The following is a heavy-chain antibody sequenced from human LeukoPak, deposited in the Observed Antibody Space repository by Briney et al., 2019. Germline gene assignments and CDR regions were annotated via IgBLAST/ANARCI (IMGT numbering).Heavy chain of an antibody. V-gene: IGHV4-34*01. CDR3: AKNGQSGFSFDP. J-gene: IGHJ5*02. CDR1: GGSLNGYH. Sequence: SETLSLTCAVYGGSLNGYHWSWIRQPPGKGLEWIGEGGNSGGTKFNPSLKSRVTISADTSKNQFSLKLSSVTAADTAVYYCAKNGQSGFSFDPWGQGTLVTVSS. D-gene: IGHD1-26*01. CDR2: GGNSGGT.